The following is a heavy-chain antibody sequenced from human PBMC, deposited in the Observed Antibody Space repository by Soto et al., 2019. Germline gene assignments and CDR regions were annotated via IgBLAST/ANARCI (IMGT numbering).Heavy chain of an antibody. CDR3: ARVPVDTAPFAPYYYSMDV. D-gene: IGHD5-18*01. V-gene: IGHV4-30-4*01. CDR2: IYYSGST. CDR1: GGSISSGDYY. J-gene: IGHJ6*02. Sequence: SETLSLTCTVSGGSISSGDYYWSWIRQPPGKGLEWIGYIYYSGSTYYNPSLKSRVTISVDTSKNQFSLKLSSVTAADTAVYYCARVPVDTAPFAPYYYSMDVWGQGTTVTVSS.